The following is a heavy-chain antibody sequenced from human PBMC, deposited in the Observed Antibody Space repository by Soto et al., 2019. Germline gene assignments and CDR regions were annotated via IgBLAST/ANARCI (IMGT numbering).Heavy chain of an antibody. J-gene: IGHJ4*02. D-gene: IGHD4-17*01. CDR3: ARRAVPGHFDY. V-gene: IGHV3-9*01. CDR1: GFTLADYP. CDR2: IRWDGYAT. Sequence: VQLVESGGGLVQPGRSLRLSCAVSGFTLADYPMHWVRQAPGKGLEWVSGIRWDGYATVYADSVRGRFTISRDNAKNALYLQTDSVRAEDTALFYCARRAVPGHFDYWGQGTLVTVSS.